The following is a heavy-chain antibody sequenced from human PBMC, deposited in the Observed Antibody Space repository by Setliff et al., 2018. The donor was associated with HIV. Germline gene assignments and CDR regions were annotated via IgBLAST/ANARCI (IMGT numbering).Heavy chain of an antibody. Sequence: ASVKVSCKASGYTFSNYGISWVRQAPGQGLEWMGWITPYNGNRNYAQNLQDRVTITADESTSTAYMELSSLRSEDTAVYYCARVGATPIDAFDIWGQGTMVTVSS. CDR2: ITPYNGNR. V-gene: IGHV1-18*01. CDR3: ARVGATPIDAFDI. J-gene: IGHJ3*02. D-gene: IGHD1-26*01. CDR1: GYTFSNYG.